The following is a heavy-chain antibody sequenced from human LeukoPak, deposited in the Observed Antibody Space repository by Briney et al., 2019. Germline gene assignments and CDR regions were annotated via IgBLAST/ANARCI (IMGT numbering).Heavy chain of an antibody. J-gene: IGHJ3*02. CDR1: GFTFSTFA. CDR2: IFPSGGEI. Sequence: PGGSLRLSCAASGFTFSTFAMIWVRQPPGKGLEWVSSIFPSGGEIHYADSVRGRFTISRDNSKSTLSLQMNSLRAEDTAVYYCARRGHYYDSSGYDGAFDIWGQGTMVTVSS. CDR3: ARRGHYYDSSGYDGAFDI. D-gene: IGHD3-22*01. V-gene: IGHV3-23*01.